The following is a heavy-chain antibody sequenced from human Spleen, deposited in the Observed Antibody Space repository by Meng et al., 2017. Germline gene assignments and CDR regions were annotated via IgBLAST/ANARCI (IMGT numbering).Heavy chain of an antibody. D-gene: IGHD4-17*01. J-gene: IGHJ2*01. CDR2: IYYSGST. V-gene: IGHV4-31*03. Sequence: SETLSLTCTVSGGSISSGGYYWSWIRQHPGKGLEWICYIYYSGSTYYNPSLKSRLTISVDTSQNQFSLNLNSVTAADTAVYYCTRPGYGDYDWYFDLWGRGTLVTVSS. CDR1: GGSISSGGYY. CDR3: TRPGYGDYDWYFDL.